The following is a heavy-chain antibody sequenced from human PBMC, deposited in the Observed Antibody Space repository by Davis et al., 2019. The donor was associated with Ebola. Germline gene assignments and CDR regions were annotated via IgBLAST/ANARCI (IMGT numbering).Heavy chain of an antibody. Sequence: ASVKVSCKASGYTFTSYGISWVRQAPGQGLEWMGWISAYNGNTNYAQKLQGRVTMTTDTSTSTAYMELRSLRSDDTAVYYCALGYCSGGSCYGFDWYFDLWGRGTLVTVSS. CDR1: GYTFTSYG. CDR2: ISAYNGNT. J-gene: IGHJ2*01. D-gene: IGHD2-15*01. V-gene: IGHV1-18*04. CDR3: ALGYCSGGSCYGFDWYFDL.